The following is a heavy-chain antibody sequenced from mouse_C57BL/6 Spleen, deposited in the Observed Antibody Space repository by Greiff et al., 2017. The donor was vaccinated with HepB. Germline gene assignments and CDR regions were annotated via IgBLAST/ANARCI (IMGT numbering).Heavy chain of an antibody. CDR2: IDPSDSYT. V-gene: IGHV1-59*01. CDR1: GYTFTSYW. D-gene: IGHD3-2*02. J-gene: IGHJ2*01. CDR3: ARWGRQLRLPYYFDY. Sequence: QVQLQQPGAELVRPGTSVKLSCKASGYTFTSYWMHWVKQRPGQGLEWIGVIDPSDSYTNYNQKFKGKATLTVDTSSSTAYMQLSSLTSEDSAVYYCARWGRQLRLPYYFDYWGQGTTLTVSS.